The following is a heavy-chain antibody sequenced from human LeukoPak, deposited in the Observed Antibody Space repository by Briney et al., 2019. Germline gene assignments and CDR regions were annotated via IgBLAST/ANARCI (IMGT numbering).Heavy chain of an antibody. J-gene: IGHJ4*02. V-gene: IGHV3-30-3*01. CDR2: ISYDGSNK. CDR1: GFTLSSYA. D-gene: IGHD6-13*01. CDR3: ARVYGYLVPFDY. Sequence: GGSLRLSCAASGFTLSSYAMHWVRQAPGKGLEWVAVISYDGSNKYYADSVKGRFTISRDNSKNTLYLQMNSLRAEDTAVYYCARVYGYLVPFDYWGQGTLVTVSS.